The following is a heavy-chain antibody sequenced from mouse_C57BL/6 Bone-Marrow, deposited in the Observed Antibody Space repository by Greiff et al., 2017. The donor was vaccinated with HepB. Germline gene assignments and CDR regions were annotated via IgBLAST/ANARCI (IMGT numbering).Heavy chain of an antibody. CDR3: VYYDFDY. V-gene: IGHV1-82*01. CDR2: IYPGDGDT. J-gene: IGHJ2*01. D-gene: IGHD2-4*01. Sequence: QVQLQQSGPELVKPGASVKISCKASGYAFSSSWMNWVKQRPGKGLEWIGRIYPGDGDTNYNGKFKGKATLTADKSSSTAYMQLSSLTSEDSAVYFCVYYDFDYWGQGTTLTVSS. CDR1: GYAFSSSW.